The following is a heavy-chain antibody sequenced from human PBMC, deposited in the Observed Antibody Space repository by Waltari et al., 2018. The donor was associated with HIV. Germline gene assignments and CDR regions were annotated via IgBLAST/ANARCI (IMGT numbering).Heavy chain of an antibody. CDR2: ISYDGSNK. J-gene: IGHJ4*02. CDR1: GFTFSSYA. Sequence: QVQLVESGGGVVQPGRSLRLSCAASGFTFSSYAMHWVRQAPGKGLEWVAVISYDGSNKYYADSVKGRFTISRDNSKNTLYLQMNSLRAEDTAVYYCARGYCSSTSCSSADYWGQGTLVTVSS. D-gene: IGHD2-2*01. CDR3: ARGYCSSTSCSSADY. V-gene: IGHV3-30*01.